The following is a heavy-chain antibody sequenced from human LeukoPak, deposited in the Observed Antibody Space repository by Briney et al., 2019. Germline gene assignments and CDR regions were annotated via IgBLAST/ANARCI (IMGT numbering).Heavy chain of an antibody. CDR3: AREDRYGSGSYYYYYYMDV. D-gene: IGHD3-10*01. CDR2: INDGDKT. Sequence: PGGSLRLSCAASGFTISNTYMTWVRQAPGKGLQWVSVINDGDKTDYSDSVKGRFTISRDNAKNTLYLQMNSLRAEDTAVYYCAREDRYGSGSYYYYYYMDVWGKGTTVTVSS. V-gene: IGHV3-66*01. J-gene: IGHJ6*03. CDR1: GFTISNTY.